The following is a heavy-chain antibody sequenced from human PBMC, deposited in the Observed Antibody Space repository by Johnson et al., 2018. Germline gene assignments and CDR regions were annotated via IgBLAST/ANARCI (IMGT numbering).Heavy chain of an antibody. CDR2: IKEDGSEK. CDR1: GFTFSNYW. J-gene: IGHJ3*02. D-gene: IGHD6-13*01. Sequence: VQLLESGGGLVQPGGSLRLSCEASGFTFSNYWMNWVRQAPGKGLEWVATIKEDGSEKYYMDSVKGRFTISRDNSKNSLYLQLNSLRAEDTAAYFCAIRPQGGYSSSWPGLCGFDIWGQGTTVTVSS. CDR3: AIRPQGGYSSSWPGLCGFDI. V-gene: IGHV3-7*01.